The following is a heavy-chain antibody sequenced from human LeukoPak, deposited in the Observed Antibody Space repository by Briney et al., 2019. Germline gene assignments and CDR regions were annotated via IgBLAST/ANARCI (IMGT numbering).Heavy chain of an antibody. D-gene: IGHD1-7*01. CDR1: GFTFSSYG. V-gene: IGHV3-30*03. J-gene: IGHJ4*02. CDR3: ARPDQYNWNYWYYFDY. CDR2: ISYDGSNK. Sequence: GGSLRFSCAASGFTFSSYGMHWVRQAPGKGLEWVAVISYDGSNKYYADSVKGRFTPSRDNSKSTLYLQMNSLRAEDTAVYYCARPDQYNWNYWYYFDYWGQGTLVTVSS.